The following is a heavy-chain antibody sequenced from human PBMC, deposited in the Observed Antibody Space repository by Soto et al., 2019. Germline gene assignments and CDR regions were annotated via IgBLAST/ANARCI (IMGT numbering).Heavy chain of an antibody. Sequence: QVQLVQSGAEVKKPGASVKVSCKASGYTFTSYYMHWVRQAPGQGLEWMGIINPSGGSTSYEQKFQGRVTMTRETSTSTVYMELSSLRSEDTAVYYCARGRMGSSWYSDYYYGMDVWGQGTTVTVSS. CDR1: GYTFTSYY. CDR3: ARGRMGSSWYSDYYYGMDV. V-gene: IGHV1-46*03. D-gene: IGHD6-13*01. J-gene: IGHJ6*02. CDR2: INPSGGST.